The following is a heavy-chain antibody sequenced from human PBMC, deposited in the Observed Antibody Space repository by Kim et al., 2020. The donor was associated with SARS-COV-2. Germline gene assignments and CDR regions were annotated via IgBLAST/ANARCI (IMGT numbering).Heavy chain of an antibody. CDR1: GFTFRTYG. D-gene: IGHD3-9*01. J-gene: IGHJ3*01. V-gene: IGHV3-33*01. Sequence: GGSLRLSCVASGFTFRTYGIHWVRQAPGRGLDWVALIWNDGRNENYADSVKGRFTISRDNSKDTAYLQMNSLRAEDTAVYYCARGPAYYDILTGSDAFDLWGQGTKVTVSS. CDR2: IWNDGRNE. CDR3: ARGPAYYDILTGSDAFDL.